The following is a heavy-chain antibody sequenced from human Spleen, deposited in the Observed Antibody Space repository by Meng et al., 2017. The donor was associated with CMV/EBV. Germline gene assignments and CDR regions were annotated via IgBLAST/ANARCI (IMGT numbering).Heavy chain of an antibody. CDR3: TTTGAHYYGMDV. V-gene: IGHV3-15*01. D-gene: IGHD4/OR15-4a*01. J-gene: IGHJ6*02. CDR2: VKSKTDGGTT. CDR1: GFTFSSYE. Sequence: GGSLRLSCAASGFTFSSYEMNWVRQAPGKGLEWVGRVKSKTDGGTTDYAAPVRGRFTISRDDSKTTLYLQMNSLQTEDTAMYYCTTTGAHYYGMDVWGQGTTVTVSS.